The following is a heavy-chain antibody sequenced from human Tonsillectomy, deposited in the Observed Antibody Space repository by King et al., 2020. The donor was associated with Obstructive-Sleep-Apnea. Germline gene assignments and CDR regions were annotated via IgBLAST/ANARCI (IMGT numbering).Heavy chain of an antibody. J-gene: IGHJ4*01. CDR1: XXTXRXXW. CDR2: IDTYGSST. V-gene: IGHV3-74*01. Sequence: VQLVXSGGGXVQRGXSXRXSXXASXXTXRXXWXHXXXQAPGKGLVWVSCIDTYGSSTTYADSVKGRFTISRDNAKNTLYRQRNSXRXXXAGVYYCARXLXTRGDYXXXGXLXXVSS. D-gene: IGHD3/OR15-3a*01. CDR3: ARXLXTRGDY.